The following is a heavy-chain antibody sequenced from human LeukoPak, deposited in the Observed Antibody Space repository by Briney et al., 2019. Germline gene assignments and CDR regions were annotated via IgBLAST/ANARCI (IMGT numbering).Heavy chain of an antibody. CDR2: INPSGGST. J-gene: IGHJ6*02. CDR3: AAVATITDYYYYGMDV. CDR1: GYTFTSYY. D-gene: IGHD5-12*01. Sequence: ASVKVSCKASGYTFTSYYMHWVRQAPGQGLEWMGIINPSGGSTSYAQKFQERVTITRDMSTSTAYMELSSLRSEDTAVYYCAAVATITDYYYYGMDVWGQGTTVTVSS. V-gene: IGHV1-46*01.